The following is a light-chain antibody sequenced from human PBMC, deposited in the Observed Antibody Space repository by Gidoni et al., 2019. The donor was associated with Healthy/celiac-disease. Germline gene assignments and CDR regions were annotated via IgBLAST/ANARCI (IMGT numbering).Light chain of an antibody. CDR2: GAS. J-gene: IGKJ1*01. Sequence: PGERVTLSCRASQSVSSSYLTWYQQKPGQAPRLLIYGASTRATSIPARFSGSGSGTDFTLTISSLQPEDFAVYYCQQDFLWTFGQXTKVEIK. V-gene: IGKV3D-7*01. CDR3: QQDFLWT. CDR1: QSVSSSY.